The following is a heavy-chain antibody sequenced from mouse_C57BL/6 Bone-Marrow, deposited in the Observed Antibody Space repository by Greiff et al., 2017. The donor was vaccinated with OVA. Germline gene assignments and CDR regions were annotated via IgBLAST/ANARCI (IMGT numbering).Heavy chain of an antibody. V-gene: IGHV7-4*01. CDR2: IRNKANGYTT. D-gene: IGHD2-3*01. J-gene: IGHJ4*01. CDR1: GFTFTDYY. Sequence: EVKLVESGGGLVQPGASLRLSCAASGFTFTDYYMSWVRQPPGKAPEWLALIRNKANGYTTEYTASVKGRFTISRDNSQNILYLQMNTLRAEDSATYYGVKAAIDGYWDAMDYWGQGTSVTVSS. CDR3: VKAAIDGYWDAMDY.